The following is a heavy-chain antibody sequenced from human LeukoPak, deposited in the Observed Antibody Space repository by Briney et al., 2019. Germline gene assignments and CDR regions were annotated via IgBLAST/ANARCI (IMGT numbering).Heavy chain of an antibody. CDR1: GFTFSDHY. V-gene: IGHV3-72*01. D-gene: IGHD2-21*02. Sequence: GGSLRLSCAASGFTFSDHYMDRVRQAPGKGLEWVGRTRNKANSYTTEYAASVKGRFTISRDDSKDSLYLQMNSLKTEDTAVYYCASIYCGGDCYPGYWGQGTLVTVSS. CDR2: TRNKANSYTT. CDR3: ASIYCGGDCYPGY. J-gene: IGHJ4*02.